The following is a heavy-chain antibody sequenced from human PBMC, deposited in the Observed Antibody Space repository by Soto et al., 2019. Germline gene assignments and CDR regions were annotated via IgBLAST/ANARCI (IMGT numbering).Heavy chain of an antibody. J-gene: IGHJ5*02. CDR3: AKIPGYYDSSGYYQTNWFDP. Sequence: GGSLRLSCAASGFTFSSYAMSWVRQAPGKGLEWVSAISGSGGSTYYADSVKGRFTISRDNSKNTLYLQMNSLRAEDTAVYYCAKIPGYYDSSGYYQTNWFDPWGQGTLVTVSS. D-gene: IGHD3-22*01. CDR2: ISGSGGST. CDR1: GFTFSSYA. V-gene: IGHV3-23*01.